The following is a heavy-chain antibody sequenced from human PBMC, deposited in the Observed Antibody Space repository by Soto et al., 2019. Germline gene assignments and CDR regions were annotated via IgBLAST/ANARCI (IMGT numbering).Heavy chain of an antibody. Sequence: SVKVSCKSSGRTFNSYAISFVRQAPGQGLEWMGGIIPIFGTANYAQKFQGRVTITRDTSASTAYMELSSLRSEDTAVYYCASPSGYSYGPFDYWGQGTLVTVSS. CDR3: ASPSGYSYGPFDY. J-gene: IGHJ4*02. CDR1: GRTFNSYA. D-gene: IGHD5-18*01. V-gene: IGHV1-69*05. CDR2: IIPIFGTA.